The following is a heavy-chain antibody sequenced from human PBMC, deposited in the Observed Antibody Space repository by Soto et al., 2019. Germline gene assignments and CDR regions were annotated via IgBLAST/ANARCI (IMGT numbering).Heavy chain of an antibody. V-gene: IGHV1-18*01. Sequence: ASVKVSCKASGYTFTSYGISWVRQAPGQGLEWMGWISAYNGNTNYAQKLQGRVTMTTDTSTSTAYMELRSLRSDDTAVYYCARGFIVATYPRHAFDIWGQGTMVTVSS. J-gene: IGHJ3*02. CDR3: ARGFIVATYPRHAFDI. D-gene: IGHD5-12*01. CDR1: GYTFTSYG. CDR2: ISAYNGNT.